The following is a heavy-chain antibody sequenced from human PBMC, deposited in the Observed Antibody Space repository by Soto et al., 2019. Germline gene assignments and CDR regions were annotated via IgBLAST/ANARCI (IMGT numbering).Heavy chain of an antibody. J-gene: IGHJ6*02. CDR2: ISYDGSNK. D-gene: IGHD4-17*01. CDR3: ARDRDGDYYYGMDV. Sequence: QVQLVESGGGVVQPGRSLRLSCAASGFTFSSYAMHWVRQAPGKGLEWVAVISYDGSNKYYADSVKGRFTISRDNSKNTLYLQMNSLRAEDTAVYYCARDRDGDYYYGMDVWGQGTTVTVSS. V-gene: IGHV3-30-3*01. CDR1: GFTFSSYA.